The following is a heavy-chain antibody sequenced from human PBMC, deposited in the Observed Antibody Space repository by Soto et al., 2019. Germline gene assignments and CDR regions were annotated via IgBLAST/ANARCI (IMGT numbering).Heavy chain of an antibody. Sequence: QVQLVQSGAEVKKSGASVKVSCKASGYTFTSYGISWVRQTTGQGLEWMGWISAYNSNINYAQKLHGRVTMTTDTDTSTAYMELKSLISDDTDAYFCVRDRLGATGDYWGQGTLVTVSS. CDR3: VRDRLGATGDY. CDR1: GYTFTSYG. CDR2: ISAYNSNI. D-gene: IGHD1-26*01. J-gene: IGHJ4*02. V-gene: IGHV1-18*01.